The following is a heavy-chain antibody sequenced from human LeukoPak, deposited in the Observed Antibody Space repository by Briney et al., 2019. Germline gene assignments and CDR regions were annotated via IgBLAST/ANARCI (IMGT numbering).Heavy chain of an antibody. Sequence: GGSLRLSCSASGCTFSSYAMHWVRQAPGKGLEYVSAISSNGGSTYYADSVKGRFTISRDNSKNTLYLQMSSLRAEDTAVYYCVKDSGWRAPTLDYWGQGTLVTVSS. CDR2: ISSNGGST. CDR1: GCTFSSYA. V-gene: IGHV3-64D*06. D-gene: IGHD6-19*01. J-gene: IGHJ4*02. CDR3: VKDSGWRAPTLDY.